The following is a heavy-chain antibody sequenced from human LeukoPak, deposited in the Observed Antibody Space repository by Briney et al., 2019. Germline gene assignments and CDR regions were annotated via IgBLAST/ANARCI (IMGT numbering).Heavy chain of an antibody. CDR3: ARGPNSNWSGLDF. V-gene: IGHV3-74*01. CDR1: GFTFSSYW. CDR2: INSDGSST. J-gene: IGHJ4*02. D-gene: IGHD6-6*01. Sequence: GGSLRLSCAASGFTFSSYWMHWVRQAPGKGLVWVSRINSDGSSTSYADAVKGRFTVSRDNAKNTLYLQVNNLRAEDTAVYYCARGPNSNWSGLDFWGQGTLLTVSS.